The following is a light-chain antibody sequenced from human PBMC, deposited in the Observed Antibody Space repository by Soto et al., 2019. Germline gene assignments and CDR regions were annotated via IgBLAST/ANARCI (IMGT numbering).Light chain of an antibody. Sequence: DIQLTQSPSFLSASVGDRVTITCRASQGISSYLAWYQQKPGKAPKLLIYAASTLQSGVPSRFSGSGSGTEFTLTISSLQPADFATYYCQQLNSYPPTFGPGTKVDIK. CDR3: QQLNSYPPT. CDR1: QGISSY. J-gene: IGKJ3*01. V-gene: IGKV1-9*01. CDR2: AAS.